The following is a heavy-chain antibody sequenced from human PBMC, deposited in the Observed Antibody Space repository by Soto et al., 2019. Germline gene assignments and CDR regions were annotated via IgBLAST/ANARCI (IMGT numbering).Heavy chain of an antibody. D-gene: IGHD3-3*01. CDR1: GGSISSYY. V-gene: IGHV4-59*12. CDR2: IYYSGST. J-gene: IGHJ4*02. Sequence: SETLSLTCTVSGGSISSYYWSWIRQPPGKGLEWIGYIYYSGSTYYNPSLKSRVTISVDTSKNQFSLKLSSVTAADTAVYYCARGYDFWSGYYDPYFDYWGQGTLVTVSS. CDR3: ARGYDFWSGYYDPYFDY.